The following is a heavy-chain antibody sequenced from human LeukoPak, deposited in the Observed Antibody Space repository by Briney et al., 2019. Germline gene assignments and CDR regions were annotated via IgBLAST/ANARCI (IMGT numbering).Heavy chain of an antibody. CDR1: GVSISSYY. D-gene: IGHD4-17*01. Sequence: PSEXLSLTCTVSGVSISSYYWSWIRQPPGKGLEWIGYIYYTGSTNYNPSLKSRGAISVDTSNNQFTLKLSSLTAADTAVYYCAREKYGDYVPNTLDVWGQGAMVTVSS. CDR2: IYYTGST. V-gene: IGHV4-59*01. CDR3: AREKYGDYVPNTLDV. J-gene: IGHJ3*01.